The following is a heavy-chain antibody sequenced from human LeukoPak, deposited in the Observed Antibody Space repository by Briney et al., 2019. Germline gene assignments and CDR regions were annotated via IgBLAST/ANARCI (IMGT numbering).Heavy chain of an antibody. J-gene: IGHJ4*02. Sequence: SQTLSLTCTVSGGSIDSGGYYWSWLRQHTGKGLEWIGNIYYNGRTYYNPSLKSRITMSVDTFKNQFSLKMTSLTAADTAVYYCARDRSPGSTVTSGHFESWGQGTLVTVSS. CDR3: ARDRSPGSTVTSGHFES. CDR1: GGSIDSGGYY. CDR2: IYYNGRT. V-gene: IGHV4-31*03. D-gene: IGHD4-17*01.